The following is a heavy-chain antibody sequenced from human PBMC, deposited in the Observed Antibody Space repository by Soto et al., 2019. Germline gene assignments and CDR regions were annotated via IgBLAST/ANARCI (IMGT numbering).Heavy chain of an antibody. V-gene: IGHV3-30*03. CDR1: GFTFSSYG. CDR3: ARWGTTGGLDV. Sequence: QVQLVESGGGVVQPGRSLRLSCAASGFTFSSYGMHWVRQAPGKGLEWVAVISYDGSNKYYADSVKGRFTISRHNSRNTVELQMDSLRFEDTALYYCARWGTTGGLDVWGQGTLVSVSS. J-gene: IGHJ4*02. CDR2: ISYDGSNK. D-gene: IGHD3-16*01.